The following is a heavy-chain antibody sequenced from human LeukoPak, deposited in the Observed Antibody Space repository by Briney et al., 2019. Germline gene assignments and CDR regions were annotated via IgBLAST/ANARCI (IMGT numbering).Heavy chain of an antibody. J-gene: IGHJ4*02. D-gene: IGHD3-10*01. V-gene: IGHV3-30-3*01. CDR2: ISYDGSNK. CDR3: ASRFADY. Sequence: GKSLRLSCAASGFTFSGYPIHWVRQAPGKGLEWVAVISYDGSNKYYADSVKGRFTISRDNAKNTLYLQMNSLRAEDTAVYYCASRFADYWGQGTLVTVSS. CDR1: GFTFSGYP.